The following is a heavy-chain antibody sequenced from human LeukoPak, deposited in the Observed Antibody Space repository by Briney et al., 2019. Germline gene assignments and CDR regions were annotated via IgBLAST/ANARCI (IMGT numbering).Heavy chain of an antibody. CDR3: AKVLYSSGWYFDY. CDR1: GFTFSNYD. V-gene: IGHV3-30*18. Sequence: PGRSLRLSCAASGFTFSNYDMHWVRQAPGKGLEWVALISDDGSNKYYADSVKGRFTISRDNSKNTLYLQMNSLRPEDTAVYYCAKVLYSSGWYFDYWGQGTLVTVSS. D-gene: IGHD6-19*01. J-gene: IGHJ4*02. CDR2: ISDDGSNK.